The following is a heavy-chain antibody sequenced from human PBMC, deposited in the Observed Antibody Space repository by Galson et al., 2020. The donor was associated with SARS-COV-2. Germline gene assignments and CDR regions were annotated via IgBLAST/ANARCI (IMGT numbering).Heavy chain of an antibody. CDR2: VWYDGTTK. D-gene: IGHD4-17*01. J-gene: IGHJ3*02. CDR3: VRGTTDYVGAFDI. Sequence: TGGSLRLSCAASGFTFRSYGMHWVRQAPGKGLEWVAVVWYDGTTKYYADPVKGRFSISRDNYKNTLNLEMNSLRAEDTAVYYCVRGTTDYVGAFDIWGQGTMVTVSS. V-gene: IGHV3-33*01. CDR1: GFTFRSYG.